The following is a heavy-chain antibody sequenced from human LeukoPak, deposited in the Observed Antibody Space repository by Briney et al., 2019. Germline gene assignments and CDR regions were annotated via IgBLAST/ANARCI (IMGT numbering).Heavy chain of an antibody. Sequence: GGSLRLSCAASGFTFSSYWMSWVRQAPGKGLEWVANIKQDGSEKYYVDSVKGRFTISRDNAKNSLYLQMNSLRAEDTAAYYCARDAPNSSSWFFYNWFDPWGQGTLVTVSS. CDR3: ARDAPNSSSWFFYNWFDP. V-gene: IGHV3-7*01. CDR2: IKQDGSEK. CDR1: GFTFSSYW. D-gene: IGHD6-13*01. J-gene: IGHJ5*02.